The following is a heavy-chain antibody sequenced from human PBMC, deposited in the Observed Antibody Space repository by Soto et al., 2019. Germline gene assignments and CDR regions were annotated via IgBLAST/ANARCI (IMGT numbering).Heavy chain of an antibody. CDR2: INPSGGST. CDR1: GYTFTSYY. J-gene: IGHJ5*02. Sequence: GASVKVCCKASGYTFTSYYMHWVRQAPGQGLEWMAIINPSGGSTSYAQKFQGRVTMTRDTSTSTVYMELSSLRSEDTAVYYCARDIPSYSSGLQFDPWGQGTLVTVSS. D-gene: IGHD6-19*01. CDR3: ARDIPSYSSGLQFDP. V-gene: IGHV1-46*03.